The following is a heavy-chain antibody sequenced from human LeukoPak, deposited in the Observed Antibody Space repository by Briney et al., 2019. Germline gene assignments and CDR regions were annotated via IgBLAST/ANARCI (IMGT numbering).Heavy chain of an antibody. V-gene: IGHV3-33*01. J-gene: IGHJ4*02. Sequence: GGSLRLSCAASGFTFSSYGMRWVRQAPGKGLEWVAVIWYDGSNKYYADSVKGRFTISRDNSKNTLYLQMNSLRAEDTAVYYCARDGWYFCGGSCYDHSPHWGQGTLVTVSS. CDR3: ARDGWYFCGGSCYDHSPH. CDR1: GFTFSSYG. D-gene: IGHD2-15*01. CDR2: IWYDGSNK.